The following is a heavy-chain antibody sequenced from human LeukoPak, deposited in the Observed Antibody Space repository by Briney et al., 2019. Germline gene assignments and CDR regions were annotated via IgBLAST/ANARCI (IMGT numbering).Heavy chain of an antibody. CDR3: ARELGSSTDY. D-gene: IGHD6-6*01. J-gene: IGHJ4*02. CDR2: INPSGGIT. V-gene: IGHV1-46*01. Sequence: GASVKVSCKASGYTFTSHYMHWVRQAPGQGLEWMGLINPSGGITEYAQKFQGRVTVTRDTSTSTVYMGLSSLRSEDTAVYYCARELGSSTDYWGQGTLVTISS. CDR1: GYTFTSHY.